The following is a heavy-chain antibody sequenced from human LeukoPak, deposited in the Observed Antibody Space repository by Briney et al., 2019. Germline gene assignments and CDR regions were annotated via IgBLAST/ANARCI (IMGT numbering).Heavy chain of an antibody. CDR3: AREYCSGGSCYYGAFDI. J-gene: IGHJ3*02. CDR2: ISWNSASI. CDR1: GFTFDDYA. V-gene: IGHV3-9*01. D-gene: IGHD2-15*01. Sequence: PGRSLRLSCAASGFTFDDYAMHWVRQAPGKGLEWVSGISWNSASIGYADSVKGRFTISRDNAKNSLYLQMNSVRAEDTALYYCAREYCSGGSCYYGAFDIWGQGTMVTVSS.